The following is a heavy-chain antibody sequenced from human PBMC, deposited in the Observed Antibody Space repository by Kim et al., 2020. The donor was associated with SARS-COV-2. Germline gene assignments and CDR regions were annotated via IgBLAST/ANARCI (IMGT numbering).Heavy chain of an antibody. Sequence: GRFTISRDDSKNTLYRQMNSLKTEDTAVYYCTTDFTYYDYVWGSYRYFDYWGQGTLVTVSS. J-gene: IGHJ4*02. CDR3: TTDFTYYDYVWGSYRYFDY. D-gene: IGHD3-16*02. V-gene: IGHV3-15*01.